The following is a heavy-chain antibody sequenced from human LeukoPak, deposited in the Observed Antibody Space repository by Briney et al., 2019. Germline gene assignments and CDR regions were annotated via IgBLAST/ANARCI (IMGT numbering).Heavy chain of an antibody. D-gene: IGHD1-26*01. CDR2: IWYDGSNK. CDR3: ARDGCRGSYFDY. J-gene: IGHJ4*02. CDR1: GFTFSSYG. V-gene: IGHV3-33*01. Sequence: QPGRSLRLSCSASGFTFSSYGMHWVRQAPAKELEWVAVIWYDGSNKYYQDSLKGRFPLSRDNSKKTLYLQMSSLRAEVTAVYYCARDGCRGSYFDYWGQGTLVTASS.